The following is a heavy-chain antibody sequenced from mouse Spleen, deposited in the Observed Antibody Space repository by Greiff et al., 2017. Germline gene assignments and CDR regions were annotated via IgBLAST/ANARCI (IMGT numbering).Heavy chain of an antibody. D-gene: IGHD2-14*01. CDR2: ISSGGGNT. Sequence: EVKVVESGGGLVKPGGSLKLSCAASGFTFSSYAMSWVRQTPEKRLEWVATISSGGGNTYYPDSVKGRFTISRDNAKNTLYLQMSSLKSEDTAMYYCARRYPPYAMDYWGQGTSVTVSS. J-gene: IGHJ4*01. V-gene: IGHV5-9*04. CDR3: ARRYPPYAMDY. CDR1: GFTFSSYA.